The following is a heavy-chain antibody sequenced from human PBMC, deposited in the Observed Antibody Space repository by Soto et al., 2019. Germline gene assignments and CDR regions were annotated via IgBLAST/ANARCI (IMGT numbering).Heavy chain of an antibody. V-gene: IGHV4-4*08. Sequence: IRQPPGKGLEWIGYIYDSGSTNYNPSLKSRVTISVDTSKNQFSLKLSSVTAADTAVYYCAREGVLRWYRPSAFDIWGQGTMVTVS. D-gene: IGHD4-17*01. CDR3: AREGVLRWYRPSAFDI. J-gene: IGHJ3*02. CDR2: IYDSGST.